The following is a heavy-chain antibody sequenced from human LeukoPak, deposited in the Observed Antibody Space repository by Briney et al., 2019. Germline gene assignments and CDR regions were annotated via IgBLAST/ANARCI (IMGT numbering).Heavy chain of an antibody. D-gene: IGHD6-13*01. CDR1: GYTFTSYG. V-gene: IGHV1-18*01. Sequence: ASVKVSCKASGYTFTSYGISWVRQAPGQGLEWMGWISAYNGNTNYAQKLQGRVTMTTDTSTSTAYMELRSLRSDDTAVYYCARVLRSSSGTGYNWFDPWGQGTPVTVSS. J-gene: IGHJ5*02. CDR2: ISAYNGNT. CDR3: ARVLRSSSGTGYNWFDP.